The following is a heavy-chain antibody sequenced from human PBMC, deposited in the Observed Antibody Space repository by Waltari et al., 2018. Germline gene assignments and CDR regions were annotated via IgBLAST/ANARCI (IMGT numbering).Heavy chain of an antibody. V-gene: IGHV4-59*12. CDR1: GGSFSSYW. Sequence: QVQLQESGPGLVKPSETLSLTCGVSGGSFSSYWWSWIRQPPGKGLEWIGEVNGNSGSTNYNPSLKIRVTISKDASKNQFSLNLRSVTAADTAVYYCARGYSNYDYWGQGVLVTVSS. D-gene: IGHD4-4*01. J-gene: IGHJ4*02. CDR3: ARGYSNYDY. CDR2: VNGNSGST.